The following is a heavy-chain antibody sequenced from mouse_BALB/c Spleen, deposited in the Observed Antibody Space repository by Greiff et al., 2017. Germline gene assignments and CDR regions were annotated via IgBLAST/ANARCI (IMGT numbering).Heavy chain of an antibody. Sequence: VQLQQPGAELVKPGASVKLSCKASGYTFTSYYMYWVKQRPGQGLEWIGGINPSNGGTNFNEKFKSKATLTVDKSSSTAYMQLSSLTSEDSAVYYCTRDYEGAMDYWGQGTSVTVSS. D-gene: IGHD2-3*01. CDR3: TRDYEGAMDY. CDR2: INPSNGGT. J-gene: IGHJ4*01. CDR1: GYTFTSYY. V-gene: IGHV1S81*02.